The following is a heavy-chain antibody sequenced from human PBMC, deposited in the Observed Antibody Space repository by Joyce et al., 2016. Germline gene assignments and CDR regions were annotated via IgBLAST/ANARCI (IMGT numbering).Heavy chain of an antibody. CDR1: GLTFSDYS. Sequence: EVQLVESGGGLVQPVGSLRLSCVASGLTFSDYSMNWVRQAAGKGLEWVSNISRGSSSIYYADSVKGRFTISRDNAKNSLYLQMNSLGAEDTAVYYCAVRAGTYSFDCWGQGTLVTVSS. CDR3: AVRAGTYSFDC. D-gene: IGHD1-1*01. V-gene: IGHV3-48*04. J-gene: IGHJ4*02. CDR2: ISRGSSSI.